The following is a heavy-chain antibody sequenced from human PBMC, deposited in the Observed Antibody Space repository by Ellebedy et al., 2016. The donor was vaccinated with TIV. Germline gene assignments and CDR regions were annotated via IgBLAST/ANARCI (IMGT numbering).Heavy chain of an antibody. Sequence: GGSLRLXCAASGFTFSSYAMSWVRQAPGKGLEWVSAISGSGGSTYYADSVKGRFTISRDNSKNTLYLQMNSLRAEDTAVYYCAKESGSGSYYGYYYGMDVWGQGTTVTVSS. J-gene: IGHJ6*02. CDR3: AKESGSGSYYGYYYGMDV. V-gene: IGHV3-23*01. CDR2: ISGSGGST. D-gene: IGHD3-10*01. CDR1: GFTFSSYA.